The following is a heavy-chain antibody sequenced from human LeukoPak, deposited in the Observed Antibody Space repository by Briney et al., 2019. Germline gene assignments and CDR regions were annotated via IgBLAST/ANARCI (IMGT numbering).Heavy chain of an antibody. CDR2: INPNSGGT. J-gene: IGHJ3*02. CDR1: GYSFTDYY. Sequence: GASVKVSCKASGYSFTDYYIYWVRQAPGQGLEWMGWINPNSGGTNYAQKFQGRVTVTRDTSISTAYMELSRLTSDDTAVYYCARGHVIRTLHIWGQGTMVTVSS. D-gene: IGHD2/OR15-2a*01. V-gene: IGHV1-2*02. CDR3: ARGHVIRTLHI.